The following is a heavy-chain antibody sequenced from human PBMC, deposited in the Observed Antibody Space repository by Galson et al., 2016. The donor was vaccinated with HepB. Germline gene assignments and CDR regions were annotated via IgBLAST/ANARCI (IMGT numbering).Heavy chain of an antibody. CDR3: ARAIGGDLDN. J-gene: IGHJ4*02. CDR1: GYTFTNYG. CDR2: ISAYNGNT. D-gene: IGHD6-25*01. Sequence: SVKVSCKASGYTFTNYGISWVRQAPGQGLEWMGWISAYNGNTNYAQKLQGRVTMTTDTSTSTAYTELRSLRSDDTAVYYGARAIGGDLDNWGQGTLVTVSS. V-gene: IGHV1-18*01.